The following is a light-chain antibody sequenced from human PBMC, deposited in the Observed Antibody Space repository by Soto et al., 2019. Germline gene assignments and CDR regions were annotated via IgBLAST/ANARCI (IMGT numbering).Light chain of an antibody. CDR1: HVISRY. V-gene: IGKV1-9*01. Sequence: QLTQSPSSLSASVGDSVTITCRASHVISRYLSWYQQKPGRAPKLLISAASTLQSGVPARFSGSGSGTDFTLSITSLQPEDFAAYYCPELNTYPVCFGGGTKVYIK. CDR2: AAS. CDR3: PELNTYPVC. J-gene: IGKJ4*01.